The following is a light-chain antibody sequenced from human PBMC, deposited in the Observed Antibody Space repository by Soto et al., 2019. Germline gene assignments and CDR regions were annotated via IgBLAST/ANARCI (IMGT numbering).Light chain of an antibody. V-gene: IGKV1-33*01. Sequence: DIQITQSPSTLSASVGDRVTITCRASQTISSWLAWYQQKPGKAPKLLIYDASNLETGVPSRFSGSGSGTDFTFTISSLQPEDIATYYCQQYDNLPWTFGQGTKVDIK. CDR2: DAS. CDR1: QTISSW. J-gene: IGKJ1*01. CDR3: QQYDNLPWT.